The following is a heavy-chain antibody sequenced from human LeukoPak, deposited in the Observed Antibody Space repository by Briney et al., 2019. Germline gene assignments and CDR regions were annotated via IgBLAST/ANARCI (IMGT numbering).Heavy chain of an antibody. Sequence: GGSLRLSCAASGFTFSSYNMNWVRQTPGKGLEWVSSITRDSIYTFYADSVKGRFTISRDNAKNSLSLQMNSLRAEDTAVYYCARDPYNGYYGDDYYYYMDVWGKGTTVTISS. D-gene: IGHD4-17*01. CDR1: GFTFSSYN. CDR3: ARDPYNGYYGDDYYYYMDV. CDR2: ITRDSIYT. J-gene: IGHJ6*03. V-gene: IGHV3-21*01.